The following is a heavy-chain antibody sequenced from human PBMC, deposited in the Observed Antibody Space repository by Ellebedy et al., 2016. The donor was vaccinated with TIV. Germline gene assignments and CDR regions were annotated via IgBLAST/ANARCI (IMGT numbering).Heavy chain of an antibody. J-gene: IGHJ6*02. CDR1: GFSFTSYW. D-gene: IGHD6-19*01. V-gene: IGHV5-51*01. CDR2: IYPGDSDT. CDR3: ARLAAGLYYYYYGMDV. Sequence: GESLKISCEASGFSFTSYWIGWVRQMPGKGLEWMGIIYPGDSDTRYSPSFQGQVTISADKSISTAYLQWSSLKASDTAMYYCARLAAGLYYYYYGMDVWGQGTAVTVSS.